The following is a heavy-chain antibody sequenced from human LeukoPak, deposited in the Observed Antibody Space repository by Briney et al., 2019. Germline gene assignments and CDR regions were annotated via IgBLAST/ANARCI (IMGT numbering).Heavy chain of an antibody. CDR3: ARDPDPPYCSGGSCYSDY. CDR2: IIPIFGTA. Sequence: GASVKVSCQASGGTFSSYAISWVRQAPGQGLEWMGGIIPIFGTANYAQKFQGRVTITADETTSTAYMELSSLRSQDTAVYYCARDPDPPYCSGGSCYSDYWGQGTLVTVSS. D-gene: IGHD2-15*01. CDR1: GGTFSSYA. J-gene: IGHJ4*02. V-gene: IGHV1-69*13.